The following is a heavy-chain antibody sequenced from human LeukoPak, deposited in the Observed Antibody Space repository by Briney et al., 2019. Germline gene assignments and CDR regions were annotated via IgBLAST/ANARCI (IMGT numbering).Heavy chain of an antibody. CDR2: ISFNGSNR. Sequence: GGSLRLSCSASGFTFSIYAMHWVRQAPGKGLQYVSGISFNGSNRYYADSVKGRFTISRDNSKNTLYLQMSSLRDEDSAIYYCVRDRGGSSWYYFDYWGQGTLVTVSS. J-gene: IGHJ4*02. V-gene: IGHV3-64D*08. CDR3: VRDRGGSSWYYFDY. D-gene: IGHD6-13*01. CDR1: GFTFSIYA.